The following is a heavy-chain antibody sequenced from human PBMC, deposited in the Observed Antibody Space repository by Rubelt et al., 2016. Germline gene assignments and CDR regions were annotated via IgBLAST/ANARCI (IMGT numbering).Heavy chain of an antibody. CDR1: GGSISSYY. CDR2: IYYSGST. V-gene: IGHV4-59*08. CDR3: VRTGRVGRVVDY. Sequence: QVQLQESGPGLVKPSETLSLTCSVSGGSISSYYWSWIRQPPGKGLEWIGYIYYSGSTNYNTSLKSRVTIPVNTSKNQFSRKLGSVTAADTAVYYCVRTGRVGRVVDYWGQGTLVTVSS. J-gene: IGHJ4*02. D-gene: IGHD1-26*01.